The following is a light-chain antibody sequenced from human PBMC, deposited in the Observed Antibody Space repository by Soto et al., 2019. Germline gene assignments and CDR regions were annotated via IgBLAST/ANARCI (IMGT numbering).Light chain of an antibody. Sequence: EIMMTQSPVTLSVSPGERATLSCRASQSVRHNLAWYQQKPGQAPRLLIYYASTRATAIPARFSGSGSGTEFTLTISSLQSEDFALYYCPQYKDWRSITFGQGTRLEI. CDR1: QSVRHN. V-gene: IGKV3-15*01. J-gene: IGKJ5*01. CDR3: PQYKDWRSIT. CDR2: YAS.